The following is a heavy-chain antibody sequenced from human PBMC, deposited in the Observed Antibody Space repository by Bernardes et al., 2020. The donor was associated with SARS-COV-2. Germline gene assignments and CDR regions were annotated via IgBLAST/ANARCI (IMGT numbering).Heavy chain of an antibody. Sequence: GSLRLSCAATGFTFRDYTMHWVRQAPGKGLEWVAVIWHDGSREYYVDSVKGRFAISRDNSNNTLYLQMNNLRDEDTALYRRATEDGEWLESWGQGTLVTDSS. CDR3: ATEDGEWLES. J-gene: IGHJ5*01. D-gene: IGHD4-17*01. CDR2: IWHDGSRE. V-gene: IGHV3-33*01. CDR1: GFTFRDYT.